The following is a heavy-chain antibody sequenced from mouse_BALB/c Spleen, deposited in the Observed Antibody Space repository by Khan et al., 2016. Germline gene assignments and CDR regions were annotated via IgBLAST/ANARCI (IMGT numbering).Heavy chain of an antibody. CDR2: ISYSGSP. J-gene: IGHJ4*01. Sequence: EVQLQESGPGLVKPSQSLSLTCTVTGYSITSDYAWNWIRQFPGNKLEWMGYISYSGSPTYNPSLKSRISITRDTSQNQFFLQLNSVTTEDTATYYCARVAYDGTYYAMDYWGQGTSVTVSS. CDR3: ARVAYDGTYYAMDY. D-gene: IGHD1-1*01. CDR1: GYSITSDYA. V-gene: IGHV3-2*02.